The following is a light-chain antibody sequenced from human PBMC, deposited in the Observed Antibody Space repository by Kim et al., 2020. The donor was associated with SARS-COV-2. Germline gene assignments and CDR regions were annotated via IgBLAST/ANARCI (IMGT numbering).Light chain of an antibody. CDR3: CSYAGTGGV. Sequence: QSALTQPASVSGSPGQSITISCTGTSSDVGNYNLVSWYQQHPGKAPKVMIYEVSKRPSGVSNRFSGSKSGNTASLTISGLQTEDEADYYCCSYAGTGGVFGTGTKVTVL. J-gene: IGLJ1*01. CDR2: EVS. CDR1: SSDVGNYNL. V-gene: IGLV2-23*02.